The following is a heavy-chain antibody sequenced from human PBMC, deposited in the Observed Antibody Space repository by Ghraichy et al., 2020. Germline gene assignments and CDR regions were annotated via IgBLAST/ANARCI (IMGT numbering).Heavy chain of an antibody. CDR1: GFSFSSYS. CDR2: IISGSDSI. V-gene: IGHV3-21*01. J-gene: IGHJ6*02. D-gene: IGHD3-10*01. Sequence: GGSLRLSCLASGFSFSSYSMNWVRQAPGKGLEWVSSIISGSDSIYYADSVKGRFTISRDNARNLLFLQMDGLRAEDTGLYFCARVHMVDGVLRSYGMDVWGQGTTVTVSS. CDR3: ARVHMVDGVLRSYGMDV.